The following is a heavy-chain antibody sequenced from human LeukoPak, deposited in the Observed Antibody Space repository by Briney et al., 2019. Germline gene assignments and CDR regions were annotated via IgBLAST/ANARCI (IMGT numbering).Heavy chain of an antibody. CDR1: GGSISSGGYY. V-gene: IGHV2-70*01. J-gene: IGHJ4*02. D-gene: IGHD4-17*01. CDR3: ARMLYGDSVNYFDY. Sequence: TLSLTCTVSGGSISSGGYYWSWIRQPPGKALEWLALIDWDDAKYYSTSLRTRLTISKDTSKNQVVLTMTNMDPVDTATYYCARMLYGDSVNYFDYWGQGTLVTVSS. CDR2: IDWDDAK.